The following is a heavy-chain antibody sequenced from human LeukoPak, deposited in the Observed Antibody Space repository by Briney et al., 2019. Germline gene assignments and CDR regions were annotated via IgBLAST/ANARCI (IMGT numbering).Heavy chain of an antibody. J-gene: IGHJ4*02. CDR2: ISYDGSNK. V-gene: IGHV3-30-3*01. D-gene: IGHD6-19*01. Sequence: GGSLRLSCAASGFTFSSYAMHWVRQAPGKGLEWVAVISYDGSNKYYADSVKGRFTISRDNSKNTLYLQMNSLRAEDTAVYYCARGKHSGWGHHFGYWGQGTLVTVSS. CDR1: GFTFSSYA. CDR3: ARGKHSGWGHHFGY.